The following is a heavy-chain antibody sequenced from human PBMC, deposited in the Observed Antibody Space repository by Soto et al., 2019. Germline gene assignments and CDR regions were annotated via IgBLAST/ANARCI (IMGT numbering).Heavy chain of an antibody. CDR1: GGSISSYY. V-gene: IGHV4-59*01. Sequence: QVQLQESGPGLVKPSETLSLTCTVSGGSISSYYWSWIRQPPGKGLEWIGYIYYSGSTNYNPSLKSRVTISVDTSKNQFSLELSSVTAADTAVYYCARHGRGGWYERDFVWGQGTLVTVSS. D-gene: IGHD6-19*01. J-gene: IGHJ4*02. CDR2: IYYSGST. CDR3: ARHGRGGWYERDFV.